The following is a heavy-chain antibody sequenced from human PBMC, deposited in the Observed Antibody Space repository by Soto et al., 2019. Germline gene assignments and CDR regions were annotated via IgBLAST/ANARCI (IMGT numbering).Heavy chain of an antibody. CDR2: VVVGSGNT. CDR1: GFTFTSSA. D-gene: IGHD3-16*01. CDR3: AADLGATSDYYGMDV. V-gene: IGHV1-58*01. J-gene: IGHJ6*02. Sequence: SVKVSCKASGFTFTSSAVQWVRQARGQRLELIGWVVVGSGNTNYAQKFQERVTITRDMSTSTAYMELSSLRSEDTAVYYCAADLGATSDYYGMDVWGQGTTVTVYS.